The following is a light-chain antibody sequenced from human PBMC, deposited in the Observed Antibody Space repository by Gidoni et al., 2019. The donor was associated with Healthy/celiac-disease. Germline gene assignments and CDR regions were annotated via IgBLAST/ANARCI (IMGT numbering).Light chain of an antibody. Sequence: GQSVTISCTGTSSDGGRYNLVSWYQQHPGKAPKLMIYEGSKRPSGVSNRFSGSKSGNTASLTISGLQAEDEADYYCCSYAGSSIGVVFGGGTKLTVL. CDR1: SSDGGRYNL. CDR2: EGS. CDR3: CSYAGSSIGVV. J-gene: IGLJ2*01. V-gene: IGLV2-23*01.